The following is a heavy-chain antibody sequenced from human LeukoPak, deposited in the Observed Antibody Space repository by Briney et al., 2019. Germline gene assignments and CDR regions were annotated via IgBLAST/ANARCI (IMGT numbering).Heavy chain of an antibody. V-gene: IGHV3-53*01. J-gene: IGHJ5*02. Sequence: GGSLRLSCAASGFTVSSNYMSWVRQAPGKGLEWVSVIYSGGSTYYADSVKGRFTISRDNSKNTLYLQMNSLRAEDTAVYYCARWVVVTARNWFDPWGQGTLVTVSS. CDR3: ARWVVVTARNWFDP. CDR2: IYSGGST. CDR1: GFTVSSNY. D-gene: IGHD2-21*02.